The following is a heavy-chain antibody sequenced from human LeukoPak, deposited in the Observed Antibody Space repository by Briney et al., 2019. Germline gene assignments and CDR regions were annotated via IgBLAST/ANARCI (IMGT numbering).Heavy chain of an antibody. CDR2: IKQDGSEK. V-gene: IGHV3-7*01. CDR3: ARDRRAPYYGFRSGYIDHYYMDV. J-gene: IGHJ6*03. D-gene: IGHD3-3*01. Sequence: GGSLRLSCAASEFTFNNYWMSWVRQAPGKGLEWVANIKQDGSEKYYVDSVKGRFTISRDNAKDSLYLQMNSLRAEDTAVYYCARDRRAPYYGFRSGYIDHYYMDVWGKGTTVTVSS. CDR1: EFTFNNYW.